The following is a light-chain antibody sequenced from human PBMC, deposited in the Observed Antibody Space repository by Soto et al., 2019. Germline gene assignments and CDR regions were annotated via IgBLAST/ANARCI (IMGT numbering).Light chain of an antibody. CDR1: SSDVGRYNF. CDR2: DVS. V-gene: IGLV2-8*01. Sequence: QSALTQPPSASGSPGQSVTIYCTGTSSDVGRYNFVSWYQHHPGKAPKLLIYDVSLRPSGVPDRFSGSKSGNTASLTVSGLQAEVEADYYSNSYPDSNTNVFGTGTKLTVL. J-gene: IGLJ1*01. CDR3: NSYPDSNTNV.